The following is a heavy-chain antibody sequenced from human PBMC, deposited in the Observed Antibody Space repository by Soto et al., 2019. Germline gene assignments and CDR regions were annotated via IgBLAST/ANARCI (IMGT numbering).Heavy chain of an antibody. CDR1: GITFTDSA. Sequence: PVGSLRLSCAASGITFTDSALSWVPQAPGKGLEWVATISGIGGSTYLADSVKGRLSISRDNSKNTVSLLMNSLRAEDTAVYFCARGSSGYISSWYYFDYWGRGTLVTVSS. CDR3: ARGSSGYISSWYYFDY. D-gene: IGHD6-13*01. J-gene: IGHJ4*02. V-gene: IGHV3-23*01. CDR2: ISGIGGST.